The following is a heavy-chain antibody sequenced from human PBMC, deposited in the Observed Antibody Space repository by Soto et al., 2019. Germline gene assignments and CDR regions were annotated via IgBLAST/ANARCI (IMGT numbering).Heavy chain of an antibody. Sequence: PGGSLRLSCAASGFTFSSYWMIWVRQAPGKGLEWVANIKQDGSEKYYVDSVKGRFTISRDNAKNSLYLQMNSLRAEDTAVYYCAREPCITIFGVVICGFDYWGQGTLVTVSS. J-gene: IGHJ4*02. CDR1: GFTFSSYW. CDR3: AREPCITIFGVVICGFDY. D-gene: IGHD3-3*01. V-gene: IGHV3-7*03. CDR2: IKQDGSEK.